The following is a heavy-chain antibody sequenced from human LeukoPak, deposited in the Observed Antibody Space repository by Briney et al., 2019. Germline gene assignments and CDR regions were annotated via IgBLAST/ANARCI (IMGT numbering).Heavy chain of an antibody. V-gene: IGHV1-69*01. Sequence: VKVSCKASGGSFSSYAISWVRQAPGQGLEWMGGIIPIFGTANYAQKFQGRVTITADESTSTAYMELSSLRSEDTAVYYCARSSGITIFGVVNFFDYWGQGTLVTVSS. CDR2: IIPIFGTA. CDR3: ARSSGITIFGVVNFFDY. CDR1: GGSFSSYA. J-gene: IGHJ4*02. D-gene: IGHD3-3*01.